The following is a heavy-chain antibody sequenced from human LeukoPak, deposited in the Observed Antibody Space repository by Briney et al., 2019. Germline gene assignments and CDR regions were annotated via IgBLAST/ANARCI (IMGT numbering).Heavy chain of an antibody. J-gene: IGHJ3*02. D-gene: IGHD4-17*01. V-gene: IGHV3-9*01. Sequence: PGRSLRLSCAASGFTFDDYAMHWVRQAPGKGLEWVSGISWNSGSIGYADSVKGRFTISRDNAKNSLYLQMNSLGAEDTALYYCAKDMGPDYGDYDDAFDIWGQGTMVTVSS. CDR1: GFTFDDYA. CDR3: AKDMGPDYGDYDDAFDI. CDR2: ISWNSGSI.